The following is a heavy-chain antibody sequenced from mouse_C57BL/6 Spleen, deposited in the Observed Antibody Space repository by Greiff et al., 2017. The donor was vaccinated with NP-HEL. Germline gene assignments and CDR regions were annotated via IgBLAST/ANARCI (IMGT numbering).Heavy chain of an antibody. J-gene: IGHJ2*01. D-gene: IGHD2-5*01. CDR2: IDTSDSET. CDR1: GYTFTSYW. V-gene: IGHV1-52*01. Sequence: QVQLQQPGAELVRPGSSVKLSCKASGYTFTSYWMHWVKQRPIQGLEWIGNIDTSDSETHYNQKFKDKATLTVDKSSSTAYMQLSSLTSEDSAVYYCARSDYSNYLDYWGQGTTLTVSS. CDR3: ARSDYSNYLDY.